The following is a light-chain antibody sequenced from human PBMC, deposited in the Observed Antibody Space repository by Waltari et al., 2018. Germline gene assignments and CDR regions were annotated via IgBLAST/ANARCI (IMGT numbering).Light chain of an antibody. Sequence: EVLLTQSPATLSLSPGESATLSCRASQSVDIYLAWYQQKPGQAPRLLIYDASNRATGIPARFSGSGSGTDFTLTISSLEPEDFAVYYCQQRKYWPPLTFGGGTKVEIK. V-gene: IGKV3-11*01. CDR3: QQRKYWPPLT. CDR1: QSVDIY. CDR2: DAS. J-gene: IGKJ4*01.